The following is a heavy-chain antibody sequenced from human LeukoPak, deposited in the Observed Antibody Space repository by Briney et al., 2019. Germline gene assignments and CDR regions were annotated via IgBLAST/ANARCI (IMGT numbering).Heavy chain of an antibody. D-gene: IGHD1-1*01. CDR3: AKGQELDDGVFDS. CDR2: INGDGTST. J-gene: IGHJ4*02. CDR1: GFTFSSYW. Sequence: GGSLRLSCAASGFTFSSYWMHWVRQVPGKGLVWVSRINGDGTSTSYADSVKGRFAISRDNSKNALFLQMNSLRVEDTARYYCAKGQELDDGVFDSWGQGTLVTVSS. V-gene: IGHV3-74*01.